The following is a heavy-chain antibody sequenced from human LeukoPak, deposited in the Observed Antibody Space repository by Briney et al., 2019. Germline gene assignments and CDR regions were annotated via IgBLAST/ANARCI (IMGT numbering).Heavy chain of an antibody. CDR3: AKGGEWLVASAYYYYYMDV. CDR2: ISSSGSTI. Sequence: GGSLRLSCAASGFTFSDYYMSWIRQAPGKGLEWVSYISSSGSTIYYADSVKGRFTISRDNAKNSLYLQMNSLRAEDTAVYYCAKGGEWLVASAYYYYYMDVWGKGTTVTISS. V-gene: IGHV3-11*01. D-gene: IGHD6-19*01. CDR1: GFTFSDYY. J-gene: IGHJ6*03.